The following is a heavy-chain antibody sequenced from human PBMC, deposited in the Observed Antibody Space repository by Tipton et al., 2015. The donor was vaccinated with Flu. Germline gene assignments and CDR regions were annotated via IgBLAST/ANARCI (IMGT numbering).Heavy chain of an antibody. V-gene: IGHV4-39*07. CDR1: GGSISSSSYY. J-gene: IGHJ3*02. D-gene: IGHD3-22*01. CDR3: ARDGFITMIVVVTPGAFDI. Sequence: LRLSCTVSGGSISSSSYYWGWIRQPPGKGLEWIGSIYYSGNTYYNPSLKSRVTISVDTSKNQFSLKLSSVTAADTAAYYCARDGFITMIVVVTPGAFDIWGQGTMVTVSS. CDR2: IYYSGNT.